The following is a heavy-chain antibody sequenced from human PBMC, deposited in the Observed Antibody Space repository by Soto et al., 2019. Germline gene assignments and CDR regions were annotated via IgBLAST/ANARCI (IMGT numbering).Heavy chain of an antibody. CDR3: ASDKITGLFDY. Sequence: LSLTCTVSGGSISSYYWSWIRQPPGKGLEWIGYIYYSGSTNYNPSLKSRVTISVDTSKNQFSLKLTSVTAADTAVYYCASDKITGLFDYWGQGTLVTGSS. V-gene: IGHV4-59*12. CDR1: GGSISSYY. J-gene: IGHJ4*02. CDR2: IYYSGST. D-gene: IGHD2-8*02.